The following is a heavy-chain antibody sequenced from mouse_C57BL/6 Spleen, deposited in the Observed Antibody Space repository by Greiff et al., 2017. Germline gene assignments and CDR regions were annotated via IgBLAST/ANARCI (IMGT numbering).Heavy chain of an antibody. Sequence: EVKLVESGEGLVKPGGSLKLSCAASGFTFSSYAMSWVRQTPEKRLEWVAYISSGGDYIYYADTVKGRFTISRDNARNTLYLQMSSLKSEDTAMYYCTREGIYYGLYFDYWGQGTTLTVSS. CDR2: ISSGGDYI. D-gene: IGHD2-1*01. CDR1: GFTFSSYA. J-gene: IGHJ2*01. CDR3: TREGIYYGLYFDY. V-gene: IGHV5-9-1*02.